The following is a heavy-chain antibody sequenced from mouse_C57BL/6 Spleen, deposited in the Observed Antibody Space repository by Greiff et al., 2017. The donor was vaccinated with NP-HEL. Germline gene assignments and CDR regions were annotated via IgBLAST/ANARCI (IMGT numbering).Heavy chain of an antibody. V-gene: IGHV1-82*01. J-gene: IGHJ2*01. CDR1: GYAFSSSW. Sequence: QVQLKESGPELVKPGASVKISCKASGYAFSSSWMNWVKQRPGKGLEWIGRINPGDGDTNYNGKFKGKATLTADKSSSTAYMQLSSLTSEDSAVYFCADGSSYFDYWGQGTTLTVSS. CDR2: INPGDGDT. CDR3: ADGSSYFDY. D-gene: IGHD1-1*01.